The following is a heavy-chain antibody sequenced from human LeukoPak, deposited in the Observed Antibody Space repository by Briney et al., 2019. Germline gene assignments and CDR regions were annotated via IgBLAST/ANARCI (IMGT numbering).Heavy chain of an antibody. CDR3: ARDLGETGY. J-gene: IGHJ4*02. CDR2: IYSAGST. CDR1: ALIPSSYN. V-gene: IGHV3-53*01. D-gene: IGHD3-10*01. Sequence: WGGVTVSSSAAALIPSSYNINWVGRAPAKGGLEWVSVIYSAGSTYYADSVKGRFTISRDNSKNTLYLQMNSLRAEDTAVYYCARDLGETGYWGQGTLVTVSS.